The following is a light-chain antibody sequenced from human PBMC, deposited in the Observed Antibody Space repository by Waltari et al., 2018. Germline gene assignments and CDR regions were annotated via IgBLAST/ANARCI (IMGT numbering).Light chain of an antibody. CDR2: SAS. V-gene: IGKV3-11*01. CDR1: QSVSSY. Sequence: EIVLTQSPATLSLSPGERATLSCRASQSVSSYLAWYQQKPGQTPRLLLFSASNRAAGIPARFSGSGSGTDFTLTISSRAPEDFAVYYCQQRSDWPRTFGQGTKVEIK. J-gene: IGKJ1*01. CDR3: QQRSDWPRT.